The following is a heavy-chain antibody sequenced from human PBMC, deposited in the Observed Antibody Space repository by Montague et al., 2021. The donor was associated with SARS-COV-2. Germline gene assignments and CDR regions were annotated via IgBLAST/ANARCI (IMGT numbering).Heavy chain of an antibody. CDR3: ARSAFRYFDRPGMDV. D-gene: IGHD3-9*01. CDR2: IDASGTT. CDR1: GGSIRSDGFY. J-gene: IGHJ6*02. Sequence: TLSLTCTVSGGSIRSDGFYRNWIRQPAGKGLEWIGRIDASGTTNYKPSLKSRVIISLDRSKNQFSLKSSSVIAAGTAVYYCARSAFRYFDRPGMDVWGQGTTVTVSS. V-gene: IGHV4-61*02.